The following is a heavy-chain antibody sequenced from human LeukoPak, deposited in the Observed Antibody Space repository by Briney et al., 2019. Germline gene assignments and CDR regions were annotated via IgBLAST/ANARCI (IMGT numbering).Heavy chain of an antibody. CDR2: ISDSGGHT. D-gene: IGHD3-10*01. V-gene: IGHV3-23*01. CDR1: GFTLSNYV. Sequence: PGGSLRLSCAASGFTLSNYVINWVRQAPGKGLEWVSTISDSGGHTYYADSVKGRFTISRDNSNKMIFLQMDSLRVEDTAVYYCATLWFGDLSRGQAKFDYWGQGTLVTVSA. J-gene: IGHJ4*02. CDR3: ATLWFGDLSRGQAKFDY.